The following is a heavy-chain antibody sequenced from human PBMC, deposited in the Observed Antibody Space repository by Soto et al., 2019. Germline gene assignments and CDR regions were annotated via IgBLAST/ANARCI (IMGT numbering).Heavy chain of an antibody. J-gene: IGHJ6*02. D-gene: IGHD1-1*01. Sequence: SVKVSCKASGGTFSSYAISWVRQAPGQGLEWMGGIIPIFDTANYAQKFQGRVTITADESTSTAYMELSSLRSEDTAVYYCAIRERSGYYYGMDVWGQGTTVTVSS. CDR3: AIRERSGYYYGMDV. V-gene: IGHV1-69*13. CDR2: IIPIFDTA. CDR1: GGTFSSYA.